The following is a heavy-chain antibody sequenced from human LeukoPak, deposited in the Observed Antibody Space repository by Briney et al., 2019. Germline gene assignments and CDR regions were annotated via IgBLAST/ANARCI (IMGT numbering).Heavy chain of an antibody. CDR3: ARVGGDCSSTSCYIDP. CDR1: GYTFTSYG. D-gene: IGHD2-2*03. V-gene: IGHV1-18*01. J-gene: IGHJ5*02. CDR2: ISAYNGNT. Sequence: ASVKLSCKASGYTFTSYGISWVRQAPGQGLEWMGWISAYNGNTNYAQKLQGRVTMTTDTSTSTAYMELRSLRSDDTAVYYCARVGGDCSSTSCYIDPWGQGTLVTVSS.